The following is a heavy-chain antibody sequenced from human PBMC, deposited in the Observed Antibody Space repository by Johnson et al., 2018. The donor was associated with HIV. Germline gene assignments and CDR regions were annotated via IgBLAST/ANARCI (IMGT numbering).Heavy chain of an antibody. CDR3: VTADRGSA. CDR2: ISGSGGST. CDR1: GFTFSSYA. V-gene: IGHV3-23*04. Sequence: MQLVESGGGLVQPGGSLRLSCAASGFTFSSYAMSWVRQAPGKGLEWVSAISGSGGSTYYADSVKGRFTISRDNAKNSLYLQMNSLRDEDTAVYYCVTADRGSAWGQGTTVTVSS. J-gene: IGHJ3*01. D-gene: IGHD1-26*01.